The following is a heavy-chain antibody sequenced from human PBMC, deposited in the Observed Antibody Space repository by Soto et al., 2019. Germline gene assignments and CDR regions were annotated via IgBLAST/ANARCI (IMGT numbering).Heavy chain of an antibody. CDR1: GGSISSSSYY. CDR3: ARHGLRRLWVYFDY. CDR2: IYYSGST. Sequence: SETLSLTCTVSGGSISSSSYYWGWIRQPPGKGLEWIGSIYYSGSTYYNPSLKSRVTISVDTSKNQFSLKLSSVTAADTAVYYCARHGLRRLWVYFDYWGQGTLVTVSS. D-gene: IGHD4-17*01. V-gene: IGHV4-39*01. J-gene: IGHJ4*02.